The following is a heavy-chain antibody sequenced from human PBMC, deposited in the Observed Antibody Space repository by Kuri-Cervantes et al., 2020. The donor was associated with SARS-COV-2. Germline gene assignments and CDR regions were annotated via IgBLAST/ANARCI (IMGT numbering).Heavy chain of an antibody. Sequence: GESLKISCAASGFTFSSHSMNWVRQAPGKGLEWVSCTSSGSTYIYYVDSVKGRFTILRDNSKNTLYLQMNSLRADDTAVYYCVKENSGRAPLMDVWGQGTTVTVSS. V-gene: IGHV3-21*04. CDR2: TSSGSTYI. D-gene: IGHD1-26*01. CDR3: VKENSGRAPLMDV. J-gene: IGHJ6*02. CDR1: GFTFSSHS.